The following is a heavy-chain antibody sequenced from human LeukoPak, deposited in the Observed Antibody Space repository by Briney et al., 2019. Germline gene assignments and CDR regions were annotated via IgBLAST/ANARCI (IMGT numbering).Heavy chain of an antibody. J-gene: IGHJ4*02. CDR2: IIPIFGTA. CDR1: GYTFTSYG. D-gene: IGHD5-18*01. V-gene: IGHV1-69*13. CDR3: ARETSSYGSRGILDY. Sequence: SVKVSCKASGYTFTSYGISWVRQAPGQGLEWMGGIIPIFGTANYAQKFQGRVTITADESTSTAYMELSSLRSEDTAVYYCARETSSYGSRGILDYWGQGTLVTVSS.